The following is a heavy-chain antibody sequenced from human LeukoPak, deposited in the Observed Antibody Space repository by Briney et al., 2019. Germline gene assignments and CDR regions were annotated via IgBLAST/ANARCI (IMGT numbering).Heavy chain of an antibody. CDR2: ISGSGGST. Sequence: GASLRLSCAASGFTFGSYAMSWVRQAPGKGLEWVSAISGSGGSTYYADSVKGRFTISRDNSKNTLYLQMNSLRAEDTAVYYCAKVRRRDSSSWFDPWGQGTLVTVSS. CDR1: GFTFGSYA. V-gene: IGHV3-23*01. J-gene: IGHJ5*02. D-gene: IGHD6-13*01. CDR3: AKVRRRDSSSWFDP.